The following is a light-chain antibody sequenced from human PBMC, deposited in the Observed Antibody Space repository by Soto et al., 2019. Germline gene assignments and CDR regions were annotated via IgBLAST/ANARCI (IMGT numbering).Light chain of an antibody. Sequence: EIVLTQSPGSLSLSPGERATLSCRASQSVSSSYLAWYQQKPGQAPRLLIYGASSRATGIPDRFSGSGSGTEFTLTISSLQPDDFATYYCQQYNSYPWTFGQGTTGDIK. V-gene: IGKV3-20*01. CDR3: QQYNSYPWT. CDR1: QSVSSSY. CDR2: GAS. J-gene: IGKJ1*01.